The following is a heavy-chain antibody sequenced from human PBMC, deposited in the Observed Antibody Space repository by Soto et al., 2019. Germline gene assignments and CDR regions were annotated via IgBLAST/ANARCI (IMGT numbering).Heavy chain of an antibody. CDR2: IYPSGST. Sequence: QLQLQESGSGLVKPSQTLSLTCAVSGGSISSGGYCWSWIRQPPGKGLEWIGYIYPSGSTYYNSSLHRRVTISVDRSKKQLSLKLSSVTAADTAVSYCARLPSPWGPGTLVTVSS. J-gene: IGHJ5*02. CDR1: GGSISSGGYC. V-gene: IGHV4-30-2*01. CDR3: ARLPSP.